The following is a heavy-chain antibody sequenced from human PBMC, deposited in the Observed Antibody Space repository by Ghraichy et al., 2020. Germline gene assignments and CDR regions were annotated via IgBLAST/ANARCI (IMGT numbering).Heavy chain of an antibody. CDR2: ISSNGGST. V-gene: IGHV3-64D*06. Sequence: GGSLRLSCSASGFTFSSYAMHWVRQAPGKGLEYVSAISSNGGSTYYADSVKGRFTISRDNSKNTLYLQMSSLRAEDTAVYYCVKDRDYGSGNYYNEGAYNWFDPWGQGTLVTVSS. CDR1: GFTFSSYA. J-gene: IGHJ5*02. CDR3: VKDRDYGSGNYYNEGAYNWFDP. D-gene: IGHD3-10*01.